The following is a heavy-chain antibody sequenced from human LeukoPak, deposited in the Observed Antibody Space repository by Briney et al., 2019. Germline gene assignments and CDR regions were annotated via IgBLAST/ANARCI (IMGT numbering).Heavy chain of an antibody. Sequence: SETLSLTCTVSGGSISSYYWSWIRQPPGKGLEWIGYIYYSGSTNYNPSLKSRVTISVDTSKNQFSLKLSSVTAADTAVYYCASMEGASDYWGQGTLVTVSS. CDR2: IYYSGST. CDR3: ASMEGASDY. J-gene: IGHJ4*02. V-gene: IGHV4-59*01. D-gene: IGHD1-26*01. CDR1: GGSISSYY.